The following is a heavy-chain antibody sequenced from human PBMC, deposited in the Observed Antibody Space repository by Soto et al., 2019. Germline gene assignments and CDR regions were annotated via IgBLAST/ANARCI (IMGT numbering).Heavy chain of an antibody. J-gene: IGHJ4*02. CDR1: GFNFRSYA. Sequence: QVQLMESGGGVVQPGRSLRLSCAASGFNFRSYAIHWVRQAPGKGLEWVAIISYDGSNKFYTDSVKGRFTISRDNSNNTLHLHMNRLRCGDTAVYYCARDGRTGTTLPHGGLDQWGQGTLVTVSS. CDR3: ARDGRTGTTLPHGGLDQ. CDR2: ISYDGSNK. V-gene: IGHV3-30-3*01. D-gene: IGHD3-10*01.